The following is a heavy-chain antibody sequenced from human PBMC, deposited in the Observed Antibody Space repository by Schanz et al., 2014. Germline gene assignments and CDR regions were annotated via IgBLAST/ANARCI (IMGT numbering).Heavy chain of an antibody. CDR3: VRDTDYHFDY. Sequence: QVQLVESGGGVVQPGRSLSLSCAGSGFSFSDYGMHWVRQAPGRGLEWVAVISYHGSERYYADSVKGRFTISRDNAKNTLYLQMNSLRAEDTAVYYCVRDTDYHFDYWGQGTLVTVSS. D-gene: IGHD4-17*01. CDR1: GFSFSDYG. CDR2: ISYHGSER. V-gene: IGHV3-30*03. J-gene: IGHJ4*02.